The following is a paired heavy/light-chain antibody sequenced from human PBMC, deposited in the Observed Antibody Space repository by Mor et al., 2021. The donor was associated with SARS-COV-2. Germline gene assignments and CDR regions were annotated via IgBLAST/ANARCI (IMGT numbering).Heavy chain of an antibody. CDR3: AKGYCSDTSCREGDY. V-gene: IGHV3-53*01. D-gene: IGHD2-2*01. J-gene: IGHJ4*02. CDR2: IYSGGST. Sequence: DVQLVESGGGLIQPGGSLRLSCAASGFTVSSSYMSWVRQAPGKGLEWVSVIYSGGSTYHADSVKGRFTISRDNSKNTLYLQMNSLKAEDTAVYYCAKGYCSDTSCREGDYWGQGTPVTVSS. CDR1: GFTVSSSY.
Light chain of an antibody. CDR2: AAS. CDR3: QQYNNYPIT. Sequence: DIQMTQSPSSLSASVGDRVTITCRASQGISNHLAWFQQKPGKAPTSLIYAASTLQSGVPSKFSGSGSGTDFTLTISGLQPEDFATYYCQQYNNYPITFGQGTRLDIK. J-gene: IGKJ5*01. CDR1: QGISNH. V-gene: IGKV1-16*02.